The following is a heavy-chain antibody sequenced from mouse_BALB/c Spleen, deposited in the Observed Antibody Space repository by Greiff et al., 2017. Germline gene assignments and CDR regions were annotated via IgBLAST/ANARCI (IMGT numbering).Heavy chain of an antibody. V-gene: IGHV2-9*02. J-gene: IGHJ3*01. CDR1: GFSLTSYG. CDR2: IWAGGST. CDR3: AREWGNLGGWFAY. Sequence: VQGVESGPGLVAPSQSLSITCTVSGFSLTSYGVHWVRQPPGKGLEWLGVIWAGGSTNYNSALMSRLSISKDNSKSQVFLKMNSLQTDDTAMYYCAREWGNLGGWFAYWGQGTLVTVSA. D-gene: IGHD2-1*01.